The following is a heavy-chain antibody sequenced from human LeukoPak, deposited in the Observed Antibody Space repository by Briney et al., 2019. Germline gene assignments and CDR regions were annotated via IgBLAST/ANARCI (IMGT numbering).Heavy chain of an antibody. CDR1: RGSFSSYA. CDR2: ITTIFGTA. J-gene: IGHJ6*04. CDR3: ARAQSEEQLVSHYYYGMYV. V-gene: IGHV1-69*05. Sequence: SVKASSTASRGSFSSYAISWVRHTPRQGLEWIGGITTIFGTANTAQKFQGRVTITTDESTITAYMELSSLRSEDTAVYYCARAQSEEQLVSHYYYGMYVWGEEATVTVSS. D-gene: IGHD6-13*01.